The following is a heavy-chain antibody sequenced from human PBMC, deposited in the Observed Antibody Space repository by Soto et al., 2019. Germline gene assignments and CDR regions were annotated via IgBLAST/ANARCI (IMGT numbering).Heavy chain of an antibody. CDR1: GFTFSNYA. V-gene: IGHV3-23*01. J-gene: IGHJ6*02. D-gene: IGHD3-16*01. CDR3: AQRGGYEYYGLDV. CDR2: ISGSGGTT. Sequence: EVQLLESGGGLVQPGGSLRLSCAASGFTFSNYAMSWVRQAPGKGLEWVSAISGSGGTTYYADSVKGRFTISRDNSKNTLYLQMNSLRVEDTAVYYCAQRGGYEYYGLDVWGQGTTVTVSS.